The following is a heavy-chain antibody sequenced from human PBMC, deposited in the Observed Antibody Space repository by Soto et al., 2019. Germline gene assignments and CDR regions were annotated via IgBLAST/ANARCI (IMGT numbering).Heavy chain of an antibody. Sequence: SVKVSCKASGGTFSSYAISWLRQAPGQGLEWMGGIIPIFGTANYAQKFQGRVTITADESTSTAYMELSSLRSEDTAVYYCARDGGLGSSGCHYFDYWGQGTLVTVSS. CDR1: GGTFSSYA. V-gene: IGHV1-69*13. CDR2: IIPIFGTA. D-gene: IGHD3-22*01. CDR3: ARDGGLGSSGCHYFDY. J-gene: IGHJ4*02.